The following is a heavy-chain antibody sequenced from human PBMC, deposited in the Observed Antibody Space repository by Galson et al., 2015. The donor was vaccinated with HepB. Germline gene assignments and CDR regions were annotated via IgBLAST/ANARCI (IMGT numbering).Heavy chain of an antibody. CDR1: GYTFTSYD. Sequence: SVKVSCKASGYTFTSYDINWVRQATGQGLEWMGWMNPNSGNTGYAQKFQGRVTMTRNTSISTAYMELSSLRSEDTAVYYCARGRHQVDGFWSGYYTGWRGRWFDPWGQGTLVTVSS. CDR2: MNPNSGNT. D-gene: IGHD3-3*01. J-gene: IGHJ5*02. V-gene: IGHV1-8*01. CDR3: ARGRHQVDGFWSGYYTGWRGRWFDP.